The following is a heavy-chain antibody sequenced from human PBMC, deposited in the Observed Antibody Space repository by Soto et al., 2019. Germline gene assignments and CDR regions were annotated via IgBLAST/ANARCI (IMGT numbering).Heavy chain of an antibody. J-gene: IGHJ5*02. D-gene: IGHD6-6*01. CDR3: ARDVVVGEARPSWFDP. Sequence: GGSLRLSCAASGFTFSDYYMSWIRQAPGKGLEWVSYISSSGSTIYYADSVKGRFTISRDNAKNSLYLQMNSLRAEDTAVYYCARDVVVGEARPSWFDPWGQGTLVNVSS. CDR2: ISSSGSTI. CDR1: GFTFSDYY. V-gene: IGHV3-11*01.